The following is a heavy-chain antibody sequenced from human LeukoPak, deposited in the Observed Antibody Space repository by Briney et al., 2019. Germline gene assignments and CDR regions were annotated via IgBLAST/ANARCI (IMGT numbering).Heavy chain of an antibody. Sequence: PSETLSLTCTVSGGSISSNYWSWIRQPPGEGLEWIGYIYYSGSTNYNPSLKSRVTISVDTSKNQFSLKLNSVTAADTAVYYCARMIRYYDSSGYVNWFDPWGQGTLVTVSS. CDR1: GGSISSNY. V-gene: IGHV4-59*01. CDR3: ARMIRYYDSSGYVNWFDP. D-gene: IGHD3-22*01. J-gene: IGHJ5*02. CDR2: IYYSGST.